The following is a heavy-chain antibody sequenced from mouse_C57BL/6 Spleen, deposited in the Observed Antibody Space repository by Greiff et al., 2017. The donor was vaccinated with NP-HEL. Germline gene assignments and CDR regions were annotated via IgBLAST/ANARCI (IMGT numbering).Heavy chain of an antibody. CDR3: ATHYYGSSADY. D-gene: IGHD1-1*01. V-gene: IGHV5-9*01. Sequence: EVKLMESGGGLVKPGGSLKLSCAASGFTFSSYTMSWVRQTPEKRLEWVATISGGGGNTYYPDSVKGRFTISRDNAKNTLYLQMSSLRSEDTALYYCATHYYGSSADYWGQGTTLTVSS. J-gene: IGHJ2*01. CDR2: ISGGGGNT. CDR1: GFTFSSYT.